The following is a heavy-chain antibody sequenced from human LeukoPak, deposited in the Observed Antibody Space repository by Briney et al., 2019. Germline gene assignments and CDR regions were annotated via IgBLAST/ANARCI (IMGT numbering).Heavy chain of an antibody. J-gene: IGHJ3*02. Sequence: GGSLRLSCAASGFTFSSYEMNWVRQAPGKGLEWVSYISSSGSTIYYADSVKGRFTISRDNAKNSLYLQMNSLRAEDTAVYYCARDRRGSGSYYSVDDFDIWGQGKMVTVSS. CDR1: GFTFSSYE. CDR2: ISSSGSTI. V-gene: IGHV3-48*03. CDR3: ARDRRGSGSYYSVDDFDI. D-gene: IGHD3-10*01.